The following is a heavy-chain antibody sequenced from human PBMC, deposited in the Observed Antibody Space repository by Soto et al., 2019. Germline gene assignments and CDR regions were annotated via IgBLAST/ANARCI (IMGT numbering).Heavy chain of an antibody. D-gene: IGHD5-12*01. CDR3: ARGGYRNFDY. V-gene: IGHV4-39*01. CDR1: GGSISSGTSY. J-gene: IGHJ4*02. CDR2: IFYSGTT. Sequence: QLQLQESGPGLVKPSETLSLTCTVSGGSISSGTSYWGCIRQPPGKGLEWIGSIFYSGTTYYNPPLKXXVXIXXDTSKNQFPLNLSSVTAADTAVYYCARGGYRNFDYWGQGTLVTVSS.